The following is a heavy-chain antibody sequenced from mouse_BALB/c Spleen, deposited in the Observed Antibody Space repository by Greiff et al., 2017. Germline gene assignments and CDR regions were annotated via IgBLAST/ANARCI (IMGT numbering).Heavy chain of an antibody. CDR1: GFTFSSYG. V-gene: IGHV5-6-3*01. J-gene: IGHJ4*01. CDR3: ARYDYDGAMDY. Sequence: EVKVVESGGGLVQPGGSLKLSCAASGFTFSSYGMSWVRQTPDKRLELVATINSNGGSTYYPDSVKGRFTISRDNAKNTLYLQMSSLKSEDTAMYYCARYDYDGAMDYWGQGTSVTVSS. D-gene: IGHD2-4*01. CDR2: INSNGGST.